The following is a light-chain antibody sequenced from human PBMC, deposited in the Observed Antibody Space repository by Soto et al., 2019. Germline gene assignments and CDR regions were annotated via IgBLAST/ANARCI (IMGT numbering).Light chain of an antibody. CDR2: WAS. CDR1: QSVLYSPNNKNY. CDR3: QKYNNAPQT. Sequence: DIVMTQSPDSLAVSLGERATINCKSSQSVLYSPNNKNYLAWYQQKPGQPPKLLVYWASTRDSGVPDRFSGSWSEPDFTLTIISLQAEDVAVYYCQKYNNAPQTLRQGNKVEIK. J-gene: IGKJ1*01. V-gene: IGKV4-1*01.